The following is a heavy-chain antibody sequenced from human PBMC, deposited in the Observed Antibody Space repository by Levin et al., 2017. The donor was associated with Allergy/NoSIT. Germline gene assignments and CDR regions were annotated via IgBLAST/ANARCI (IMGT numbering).Heavy chain of an antibody. V-gene: IGHV4-39*07. J-gene: IGHJ4*02. CDR1: GGFISTGHYY. CDR2: FYYTGDT. CDR3: VRAADS. Sequence: GSLRLSCSVSGGFISTGHYYWGWIRQPPGKGLEWIASFYYTGDTFYSPSLKSRATISADTSQNQLSPKLHSVTAADTAVYYCVRAADSWGQGTLVTVS.